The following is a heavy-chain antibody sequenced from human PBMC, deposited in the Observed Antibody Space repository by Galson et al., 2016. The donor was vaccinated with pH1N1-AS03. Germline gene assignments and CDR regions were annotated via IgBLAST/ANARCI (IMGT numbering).Heavy chain of an antibody. D-gene: IGHD2-15*01. J-gene: IGHJ5*02. CDR1: GASVSHYASY. CDR3: ARDRRNCSGGSCSQDGWFDP. V-gene: IGHV4-39*07. CDR2: VSARGTT. Sequence: ETLSLTCSVSGASVSHYASYWGWIRQAPGKGLEWIATVSARGTTYHNPSLDSRLTISLDTSKNHFSLTLTSVTAADTAMYYCARDRRNCSGGSCSQDGWFDPWGQGTLVVVSS.